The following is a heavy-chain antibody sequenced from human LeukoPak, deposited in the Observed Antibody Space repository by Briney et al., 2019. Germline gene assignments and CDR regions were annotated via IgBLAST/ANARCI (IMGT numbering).Heavy chain of an antibody. CDR3: ARDGNYYDSSEGDY. D-gene: IGHD3-22*01. V-gene: IGHV1-2*02. Sequence: ASVKVSCKASGYTFTGYYMHWVRPAPGQGLEWMGWINPNSGGTNYAQKFQGRVTMTRDTSISTAYMELSRLRSDDTAVYYCARDGNYYDSSEGDYWGQGTLVTVSS. CDR2: INPNSGGT. J-gene: IGHJ4*02. CDR1: GYTFTGYY.